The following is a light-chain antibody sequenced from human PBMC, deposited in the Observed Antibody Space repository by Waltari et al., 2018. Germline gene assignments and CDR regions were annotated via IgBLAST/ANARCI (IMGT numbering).Light chain of an antibody. CDR2: KAS. V-gene: IGKV1-5*03. Sequence: DIQMTQSPSTLSASVGDRVTITCRDSQSFTTWLAWYQQKPGKPPRLLIYKASTLDSGVPSRFSGSGSGSEFTLTITSLQPDDFATYFCQQYNNYPWTFGQGTKVEIK. J-gene: IGKJ1*01. CDR1: QSFTTW. CDR3: QQYNNYPWT.